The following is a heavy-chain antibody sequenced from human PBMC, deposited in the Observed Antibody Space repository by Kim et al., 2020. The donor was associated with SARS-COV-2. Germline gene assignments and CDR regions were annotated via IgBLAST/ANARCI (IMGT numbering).Heavy chain of an antibody. CDR3: AKSLTIFGVVIIGPIDAFDI. D-gene: IGHD3-3*01. J-gene: IGHJ3*02. V-gene: IGHV3-23*01. Sequence: RFTISRDNSKNTLYLQMNSLRAEDTAVYYCAKSLTIFGVVIIGPIDAFDIWGQGTMVTVSS.